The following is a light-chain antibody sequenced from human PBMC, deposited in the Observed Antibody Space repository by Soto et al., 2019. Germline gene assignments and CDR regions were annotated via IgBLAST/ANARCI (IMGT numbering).Light chain of an antibody. J-gene: IGLJ2*01. Sequence: QSVLTQPASVSGSPGQSITISCTGTSSDVGSYNLVSWYQQYPGKAPKLMIYEGSKRPSGVSNRFSGSKSGNTASLTISGLQAEDEDDYHCCSYVGSSTFVVFGGGTQLTVL. CDR3: CSYVGSSTFVV. V-gene: IGLV2-23*03. CDR1: SSDVGSYNL. CDR2: EGS.